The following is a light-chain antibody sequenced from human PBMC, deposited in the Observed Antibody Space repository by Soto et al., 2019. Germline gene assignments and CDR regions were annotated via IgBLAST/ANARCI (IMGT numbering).Light chain of an antibody. CDR3: QQYGSSPWT. V-gene: IGKV3-20*01. CDR1: QSVSSSY. CDR2: GAS. J-gene: IGKJ1*01. Sequence: EIVLTQSPGTLSLSPGERATLSCRASQSVSSSYLAWYQQKPGQAPRPLIYGASSRAIGIPDRFSGSGSGTDFTLTISRLETEEFAVEDCQQYGSSPWTFGQGTKVESK.